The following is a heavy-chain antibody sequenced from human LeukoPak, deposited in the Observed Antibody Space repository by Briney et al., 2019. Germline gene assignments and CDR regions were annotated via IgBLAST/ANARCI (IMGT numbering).Heavy chain of an antibody. CDR3: AKLTVATFRSLFDS. CDR2: ISGRADST. D-gene: IGHD5-12*01. CDR1: GFIFSSYA. V-gene: IGHV3-23*01. J-gene: IGHJ4*02. Sequence: PGVSLRLSCVASGFIFSSYAMTWVRQTPGKGLEWVSGISGRADSTYYADSVKGRFTISRDNSKNTLYLQMNSLRADDTAVYYCAKLTVATFRSLFDSWGQGTLVAVSS.